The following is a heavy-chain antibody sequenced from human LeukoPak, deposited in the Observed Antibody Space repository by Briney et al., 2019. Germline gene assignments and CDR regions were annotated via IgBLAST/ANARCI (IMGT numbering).Heavy chain of an antibody. CDR3: ARGKEGYGY. CDR2: IYYSGST. D-gene: IGHD1-1*01. Sequence: SETLSLTCTVSGGSISGYYWSWIRQPPGKGLEWIGYIYYSGSTNYNPPLKSRVTISVDTSKNQFSLKLSSVTAADTAVYYCARGKEGYGYWGQGTLVTVSS. V-gene: IGHV4-59*01. J-gene: IGHJ4*02. CDR1: GGSISGYY.